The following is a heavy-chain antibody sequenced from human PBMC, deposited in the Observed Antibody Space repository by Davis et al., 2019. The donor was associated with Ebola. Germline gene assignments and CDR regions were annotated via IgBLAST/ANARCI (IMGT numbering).Heavy chain of an antibody. Sequence: SETLSLTCAVYGGSFSGYYWSWIRQPPGKGLEWIGEINHSGSTKYNPSLKSRVTISVDTSKNQFSLKLSSVTDADTAVYYCARDDKYYYGMDVWGQGTTVTVSS. D-gene: IGHD3-9*01. V-gene: IGHV4-34*01. CDR1: GGSFSGYY. CDR2: INHSGST. J-gene: IGHJ6*02. CDR3: ARDDKYYYGMDV.